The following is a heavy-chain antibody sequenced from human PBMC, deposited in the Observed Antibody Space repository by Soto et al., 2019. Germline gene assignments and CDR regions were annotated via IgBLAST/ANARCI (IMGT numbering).Heavy chain of an antibody. Sequence: GGSLRLSCAASGFIFENFGMSWVRQAPGKGLEWISSISGSGFKKYYADSVKGRFTISRDNSKSTVYLQMNSLRAEDTAVYYCAKDLMDCSGGSCRPYYYYGMDVWGQGTTVTVSS. J-gene: IGHJ6*02. CDR2: ISGSGFKK. D-gene: IGHD2-15*01. CDR3: AKDLMDCSGGSCRPYYYYGMDV. V-gene: IGHV3-23*01. CDR1: GFIFENFG.